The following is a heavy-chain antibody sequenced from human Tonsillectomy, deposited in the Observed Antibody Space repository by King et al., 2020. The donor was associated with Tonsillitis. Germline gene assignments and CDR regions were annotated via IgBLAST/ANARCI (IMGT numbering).Heavy chain of an antibody. J-gene: IGHJ6*03. D-gene: IGHD1-26*01. V-gene: IGHV3-64*01. CDR3: ARAGGSYVPYYYYMDV. Sequence: EVQLVESGVGLVQPGGSLRLSCAASGFSFISYAIHWVCQSPGKGLEYVSAIRSKGGNTYYANYVKGIFTISRDNSKNTLYLQMGSLRVEDMAVYYCARAGGSYVPYYYYMDVWGKGTTVTVSS. CDR1: GFSFISYA. CDR2: IRSKGGNT.